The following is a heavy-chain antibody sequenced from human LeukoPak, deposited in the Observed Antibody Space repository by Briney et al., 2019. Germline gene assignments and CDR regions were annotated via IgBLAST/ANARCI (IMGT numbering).Heavy chain of an antibody. V-gene: IGHV3-7*01. CDR1: GFTFSSYW. D-gene: IGHD3-9*01. Sequence: GGSLRLSCAASGFTFSSYWMSWVRQAPGKGLEWVANIKQDGSEKYYVGTVKGRFTISRDNAKNSLYLQMNSLRAEDTAVYYCARDSYYDIEMDVWGQGTTVTVSS. J-gene: IGHJ6*02. CDR2: IKQDGSEK. CDR3: ARDSYYDIEMDV.